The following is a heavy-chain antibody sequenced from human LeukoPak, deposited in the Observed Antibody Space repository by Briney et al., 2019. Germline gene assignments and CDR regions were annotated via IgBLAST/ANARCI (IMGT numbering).Heavy chain of an antibody. Sequence: PGGSLRLSCTASGFTFSNAWMSWVRQAPGKGLEWVGRIKSKPAGGSTDYAAPIKGRFTISRDDSKNTLYLQMNSLKTEDTAVYYCSTTYYYDSSEGYWGQGTLVTVSS. CDR3: STTYYYDSSEGY. J-gene: IGHJ4*02. CDR2: IKSKPAGGST. CDR1: GFTFSNAW. V-gene: IGHV3-15*01. D-gene: IGHD3-22*01.